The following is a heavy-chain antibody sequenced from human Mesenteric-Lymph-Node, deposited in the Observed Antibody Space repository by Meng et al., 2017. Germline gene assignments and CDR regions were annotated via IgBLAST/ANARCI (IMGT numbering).Heavy chain of an antibody. Sequence: GGSLRLSCEASGFTFNSYEMNWVRQAPGKGLEWVSAISGSGAGTYYADSVKGRFTISRDNSKNTLYLQMNSLRAEDTAVYYCARVDVDCGGDCYAIDYWGQGTLVTVSS. D-gene: IGHD2-21*02. CDR1: GFTFNSYE. J-gene: IGHJ4*02. V-gene: IGHV3-23*01. CDR3: ARVDVDCGGDCYAIDY. CDR2: ISGSGAGT.